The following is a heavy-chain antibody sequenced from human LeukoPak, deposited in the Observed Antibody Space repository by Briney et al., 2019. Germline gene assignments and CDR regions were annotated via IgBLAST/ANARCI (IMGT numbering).Heavy chain of an antibody. CDR3: AREFVPAAIFDY. CDR1: GGSISSYY. Sequence: SETLSHTCTVSGGSISSYYWSWIRQPPGKGLEWIGYIYYSGSTNYNPSLKSRVTISVDTSKNQFSLKLSSVTAADTAVYYCAREFVPAAIFDYWGQGTLVTVSS. D-gene: IGHD2-2*02. J-gene: IGHJ4*02. CDR2: IYYSGST. V-gene: IGHV4-59*01.